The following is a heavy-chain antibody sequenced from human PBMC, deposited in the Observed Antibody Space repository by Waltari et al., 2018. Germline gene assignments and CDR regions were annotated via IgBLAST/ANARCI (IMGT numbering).Heavy chain of an antibody. V-gene: IGHV1-18*01. CDR2: ISPSHGNA. Sequence: QVQLVQSGAEMMKPGASVKVSCKASGYTFTNFGINWVRQAPGQGLEWMGLISPSHGNADYNQKFQDRVTMTTDTSTKTAYLEVRSLRSDDTAVYYCARGGGPRTIVALTFDLWGQGTLVTVSS. D-gene: IGHD5-12*01. CDR1: GYTFTNFG. J-gene: IGHJ5*02. CDR3: ARGGGPRTIVALTFDL.